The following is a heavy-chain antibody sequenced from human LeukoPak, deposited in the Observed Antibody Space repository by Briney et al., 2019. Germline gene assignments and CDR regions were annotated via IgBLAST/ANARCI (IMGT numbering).Heavy chain of an antibody. D-gene: IGHD6-13*01. V-gene: IGHV4-4*02. CDR1: GGSISSSNW. CDR3: ARAAAAGGWFDP. CDR2: IYHSGST. Sequence: SETLSLTCAVSGGSISSSNWWSWVRQPPGKGLEWIGEIYHSGSTYYNPSLKSRVTISVDRSKNQFSLKLSSVTAADTAVYYCARAAAAGGWFDPWGQGTLVTVSS. J-gene: IGHJ5*02.